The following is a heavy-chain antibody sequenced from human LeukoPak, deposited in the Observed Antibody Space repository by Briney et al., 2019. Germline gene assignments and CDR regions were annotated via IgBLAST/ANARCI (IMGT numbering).Heavy chain of an antibody. CDR2: ISYDGSNK. CDR3: AKASVAGTGYFDY. J-gene: IGHJ4*02. V-gene: IGHV3-30*18. CDR1: GFTFSSYG. Sequence: PGGSLRHSCAASGFTFSSYGMHWVRQAPGKGLEWVAVISYDGSNKYYADSVKGRFTISRDNSKNTLYLQMNSLRAEDTAVYYCAKASVAGTGYFDYWGQGTLVTVSS. D-gene: IGHD6-19*01.